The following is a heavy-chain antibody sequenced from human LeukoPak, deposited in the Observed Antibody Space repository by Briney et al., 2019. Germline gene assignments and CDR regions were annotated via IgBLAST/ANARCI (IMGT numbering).Heavy chain of an antibody. CDR3: TTVGRRNTFDY. Sequence: PGGSLRLSCAASGFTFSNAWMSWVRQAPGKGLEWVGRINSKTDGGSTDYAEPVKGRFTISRDDSKNTLYLQMNSLKTEDTAVYYCTTVGRRNTFDYWGQGTLVTVSS. CDR2: INSKTDGGST. V-gene: IGHV3-15*01. J-gene: IGHJ4*02. CDR1: GFTFSNAW. D-gene: IGHD2/OR15-2a*01.